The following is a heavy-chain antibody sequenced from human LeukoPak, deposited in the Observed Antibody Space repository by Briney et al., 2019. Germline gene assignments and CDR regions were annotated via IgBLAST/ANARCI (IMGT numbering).Heavy chain of an antibody. CDR2: INSDASTI. D-gene: IGHD2-15*01. Sequence: GGSLRLSCAASGLTFSSDWMHWVRQVPGKGLVWVSRINSDASTINYADSVKGRFTISRDNAKNTLYLQMNNLRAEGTAVYYCARDMSGYCSGGRCYNMGYFDYWGQGTLVTVSS. CDR1: GLTFSSDW. CDR3: ARDMSGYCSGGRCYNMGYFDY. J-gene: IGHJ4*02. V-gene: IGHV3-74*01.